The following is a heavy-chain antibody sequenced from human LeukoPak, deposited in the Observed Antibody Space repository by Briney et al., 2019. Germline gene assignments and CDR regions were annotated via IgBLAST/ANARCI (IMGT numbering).Heavy chain of an antibody. V-gene: IGHV3-30-3*01. Sequence: PGGSLRLSCAAPGFTFSNYAMHWVRQAPGKGLEWVAIISYDGSNKYYADSVKGRSTISRDNSKNTLYLQMNSLRAEDTAVYYCASPCSSGWYNWYFDLWGRGTLVTVSS. CDR1: GFTFSNYA. D-gene: IGHD6-19*01. CDR2: ISYDGSNK. CDR3: ASPCSSGWYNWYFDL. J-gene: IGHJ2*01.